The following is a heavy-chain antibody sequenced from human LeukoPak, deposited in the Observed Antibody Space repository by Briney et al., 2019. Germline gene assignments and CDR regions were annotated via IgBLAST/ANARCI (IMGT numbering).Heavy chain of an antibody. Sequence: GSLRLSCAASGFTFSSYSMNWVRQAPGKGLEWVSSISSSSSYIYYADSVKGRFTISRDNAKNSLYLQMNSLRAEDTAVYYCARDGDGDYVSDYWGQGTLVTVSS. V-gene: IGHV3-21*01. D-gene: IGHD4-17*01. CDR2: ISSSSSYI. CDR1: GFTFSSYS. J-gene: IGHJ4*02. CDR3: ARDGDGDYVSDY.